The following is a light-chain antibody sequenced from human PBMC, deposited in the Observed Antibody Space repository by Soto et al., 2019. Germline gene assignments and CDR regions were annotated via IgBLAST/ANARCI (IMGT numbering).Light chain of an antibody. CDR1: SSDVGAYNF. Sequence: QSALTQPASVSGSRGQSITISCTGTSSDVGAYNFVSWYQQHPGKLPKLMIFDVSRRPSGVSDRFSGSKSGNTASLTISGLQPDDVGDYYCSSYTSSSTHVFGSGTKRTVL. CDR2: DVS. CDR3: SSYTSSSTHV. J-gene: IGLJ1*01. V-gene: IGLV2-14*03.